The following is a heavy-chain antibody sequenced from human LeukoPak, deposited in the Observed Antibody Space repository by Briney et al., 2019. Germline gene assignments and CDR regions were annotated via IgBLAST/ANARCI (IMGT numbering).Heavy chain of an antibody. V-gene: IGHV3-66*01. CDR2: IYSGGST. CDR1: GFTVSSNY. Sequence: QTGGSLRLSCAASGFTVSSNYMSWVRQAPGKGLEWVSVIYSGGSTYYADSVKGRFTISRDNSKNTLYLQMNSLRAEDTAVYYCARDAGYCSSTSCYRHYYYYYGMDVWGQGTTVTVSS. D-gene: IGHD2-2*03. J-gene: IGHJ6*02. CDR3: ARDAGYCSSTSCYRHYYYYYGMDV.